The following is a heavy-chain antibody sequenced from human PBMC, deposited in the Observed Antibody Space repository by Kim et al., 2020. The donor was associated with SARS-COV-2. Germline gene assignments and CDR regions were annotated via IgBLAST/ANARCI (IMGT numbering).Heavy chain of an antibody. V-gene: IGHV3-30*04. Sequence: GASLRLSCAASGFTFSSYAMHWVRQAPGKGLEWVAVISYDGSNKYYADSVKGRFTISRDNSKNTLYLQMNSLRAEDTAVYYCARSLPDLIAAADYYYYYGMDVWGQGTTVTVSS. D-gene: IGHD6-13*01. J-gene: IGHJ6*02. CDR1: GFTFSSYA. CDR3: ARSLPDLIAAADYYYYYGMDV. CDR2: ISYDGSNK.